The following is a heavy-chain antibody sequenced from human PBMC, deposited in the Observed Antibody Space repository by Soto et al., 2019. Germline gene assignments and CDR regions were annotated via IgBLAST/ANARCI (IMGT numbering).Heavy chain of an antibody. Sequence: QVQLVESGGALVKPGGSLGLSLAASGFTFRDYYMSWIRQAPGKGLGGVSYISSSGSTIYYADSVKGRFTISRDNAKNSLYLQMNSLRAEDTAVYYCAREPVWEYYYYGMDVWGQGTTVTVSS. D-gene: IGHD1-26*01. CDR3: AREPVWEYYYYGMDV. CDR2: ISSSGSTI. V-gene: IGHV3-11*01. J-gene: IGHJ6*02. CDR1: GFTFRDYY.